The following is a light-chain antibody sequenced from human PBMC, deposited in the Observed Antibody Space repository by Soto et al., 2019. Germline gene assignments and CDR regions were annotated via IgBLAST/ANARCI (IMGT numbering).Light chain of an antibody. CDR3: QQRSNWPLVT. CDR1: QSVSSK. CDR2: DAS. V-gene: IGKV3-11*01. Sequence: EIVLTQSPATLSLSPGERATLSCRASQSVSSKLAGYQQKPAQAPTLLLYDASTRATGIPARFSGSGSGTGFTLTISSLEPEDYAVYYCQQRSNWPLVTFGQGTRLEIK. J-gene: IGKJ5*01.